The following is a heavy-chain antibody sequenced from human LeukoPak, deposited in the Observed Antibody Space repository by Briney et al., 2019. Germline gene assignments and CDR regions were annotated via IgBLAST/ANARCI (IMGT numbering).Heavy chain of an antibody. CDR3: ARGRDRSQAGDH. CDR2: IHPSGIF. J-gene: IGHJ4*02. D-gene: IGHD5-24*01. CDR1: GGSCDDYY. V-gene: IGHV4-34*01. Sequence: PSETLSLTCAVYGGSCDDYYCSWLRQPPGKGLEWIGEIHPSGIFYYNSSLLSRVTISIDTSKSQFSLRLTSVTAADTAFYYCARGRDRSQAGDHWGQGSLVTVSS.